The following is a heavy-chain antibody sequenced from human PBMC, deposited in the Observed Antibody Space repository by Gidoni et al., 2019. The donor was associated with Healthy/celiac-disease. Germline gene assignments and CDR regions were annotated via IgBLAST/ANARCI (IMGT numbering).Heavy chain of an antibody. D-gene: IGHD2-8*01. Sequence: QVQLQESGPGLVKPSQTLSLTCTVPGGSISSGDYYWSWIRQPPGKGLEWSGYIYDSGSTYYNPSLKSRVTISVDTSKNQFSLKLSSVTAADTAVYYCATGDCTNGVCPRNDAFDIWGQGTMVTVSS. V-gene: IGHV4-30-4*01. CDR1: GGSISSGDYY. CDR3: ATGDCTNGVCPRNDAFDI. J-gene: IGHJ3*02. CDR2: IYDSGST.